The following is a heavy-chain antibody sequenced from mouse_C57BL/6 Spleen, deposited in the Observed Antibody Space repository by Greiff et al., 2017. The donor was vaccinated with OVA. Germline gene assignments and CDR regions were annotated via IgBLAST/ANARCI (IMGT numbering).Heavy chain of an antibody. CDR3: ASYDGYYVNYFDY. CDR1: GYTFTDYN. Sequence: EVQLQESGPELVKPGASVKMSCKASGYTFTDYNMHWVKQSHGKSLEWIGYINPNNGGTSYNQKFKGKATLTVNKSSSTAYMELRSLTSEDSAVYYCASYDGYYVNYFDYWGQGTTLTVSS. D-gene: IGHD2-3*01. J-gene: IGHJ2*01. V-gene: IGHV1-22*01. CDR2: INPNNGGT.